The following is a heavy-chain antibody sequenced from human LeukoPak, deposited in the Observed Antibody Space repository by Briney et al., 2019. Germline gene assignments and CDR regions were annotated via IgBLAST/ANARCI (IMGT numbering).Heavy chain of an antibody. CDR2: IYAGGST. CDR3: AKDLDGGSTSSSAGRITTTS. Sequence: QPGGSLRLSCAASGFIVSSNYVSWVRQAPGKGLEWVSIIYAGGSTYYADSAKDRFTISRDNAKNTLYLQMNSLRAEDTAVYYCAKDLDGGSTSSSAGRITTTSWGQGTLVTVSS. D-gene: IGHD2-2*01. CDR1: GFIVSSNY. J-gene: IGHJ5*02. V-gene: IGHV3-66*01.